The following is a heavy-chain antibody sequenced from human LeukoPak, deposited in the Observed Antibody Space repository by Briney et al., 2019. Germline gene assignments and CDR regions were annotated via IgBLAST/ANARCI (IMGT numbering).Heavy chain of an antibody. J-gene: IGHJ4*02. CDR2: IIPIFGTA. D-gene: IGHD1-26*01. Sequence: SVKVSCKASGGTFISYAISWVRQAPGQGLEWMGGIIPIFGTANYAQKFQGRVTITADESTSTAYMELSSLRSEDTAMYYCARGGRQWELLRWGQGTLVTVSS. CDR3: ARGGRQWELLR. CDR1: GGTFISYA. V-gene: IGHV1-69*13.